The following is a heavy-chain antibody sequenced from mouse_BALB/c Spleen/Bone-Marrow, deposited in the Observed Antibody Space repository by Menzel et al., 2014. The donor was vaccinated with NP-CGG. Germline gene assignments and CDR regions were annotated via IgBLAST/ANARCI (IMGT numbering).Heavy chain of an antibody. J-gene: IGHJ4*01. V-gene: IGHV1-5*01. Sequence: EVQLQQSGTVLARPGASVKMSCKASGYSFTSYWMHWVKQRPGRGLEWIGAIYPGNSDTSYNQKFKGKAKLTAVTSASTAYMGLSSLTNEDSAVYYCTRGAYYDYSYYAMDYWGQGTSVTVSS. CDR3: TRGAYYDYSYYAMDY. CDR1: GYSFTSYW. D-gene: IGHD2-4*01. CDR2: IYPGNSDT.